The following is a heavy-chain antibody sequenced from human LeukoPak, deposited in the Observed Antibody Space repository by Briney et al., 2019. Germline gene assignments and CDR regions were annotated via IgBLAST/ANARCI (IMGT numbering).Heavy chain of an antibody. CDR1: GFTFSTYA. J-gene: IGHJ4*02. V-gene: IGHV3-30-3*01. Sequence: GRSLRLSCAASGFTFSTYAMHWVRQAPGKGPEWVAVISSDGSNKYYADSVRGRFTISRDSSKNTLFLQMNSLRPEDTAVYYCARGSPEGAPDYWGQGTLVTVSS. CDR3: ARGSPEGAPDY. CDR2: ISSDGSNK. D-gene: IGHD1-26*01.